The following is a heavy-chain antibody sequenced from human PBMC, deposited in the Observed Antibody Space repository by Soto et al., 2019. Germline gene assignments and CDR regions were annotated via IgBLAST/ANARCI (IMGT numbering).Heavy chain of an antibody. Sequence: ASVKVSCKASGYTFTSYYMHWVRQAPGQGLEWMGIINPSGGSTSYAQKFQGRVTMTRDTSTSTVYMELRSLRSEDTAVYYCARSSSDPNYYYYGMDVWGQGTTVTVSS. V-gene: IGHV1-46*01. J-gene: IGHJ6*02. D-gene: IGHD6-19*01. CDR2: INPSGGST. CDR1: GYTFTSYY. CDR3: ARSSSDPNYYYYGMDV.